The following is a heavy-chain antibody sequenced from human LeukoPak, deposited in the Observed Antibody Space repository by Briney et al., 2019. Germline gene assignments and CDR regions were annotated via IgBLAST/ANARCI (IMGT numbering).Heavy chain of an antibody. V-gene: IGHV4-59*01. CDR3: ARERNYYGSGSYPDY. D-gene: IGHD3-10*01. CDR1: GGSISGYY. J-gene: IGHJ4*02. CDR2: IYYSGST. Sequence: SETLSLTCTVSGGSISGYYWSWIRQPPGKGLEWIGYIYYSGSTNYNPSLKSRVTISVDTSKNQFSLKLSSVTAADTAVYYCARERNYYGSGSYPDYWGQGTLVTVSS.